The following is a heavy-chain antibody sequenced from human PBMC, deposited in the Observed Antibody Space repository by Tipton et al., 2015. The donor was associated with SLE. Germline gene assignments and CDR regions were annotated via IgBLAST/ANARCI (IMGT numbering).Heavy chain of an antibody. J-gene: IGHJ4*02. D-gene: IGHD3-22*01. V-gene: IGHV4-59*01. CDR3: ARDPRGSGSSDY. Sequence: LRLSCTVSGGSISSYYWSWIRQPPGKGLEWIGYIYYSGSTNYNPSLKSRVTISVDTSKNQFSLKLSSVTAADTAVYYCARDPRGSGSSDYWGQGTLVTVSS. CDR2: IYYSGST. CDR1: GGSISSYY.